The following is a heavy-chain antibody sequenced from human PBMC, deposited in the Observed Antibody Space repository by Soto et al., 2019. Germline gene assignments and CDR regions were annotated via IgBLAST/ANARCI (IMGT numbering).Heavy chain of an antibody. CDR1: GFTFSSYW. D-gene: IGHD3-10*01. V-gene: IGHV3-7*01. Sequence: GGSLRLSCAASGFTFSSYWMSWVRQAPGKGLEWVANIKQDGSEKYYVDSVKGRFTISRDNDKNSLYLQMNSLRAEDKAVYYCVTYYRDYYYYYYMDVCGKGTTVTVSS. CDR2: IKQDGSEK. CDR3: VTYYRDYYYYYYMDV. J-gene: IGHJ6*03.